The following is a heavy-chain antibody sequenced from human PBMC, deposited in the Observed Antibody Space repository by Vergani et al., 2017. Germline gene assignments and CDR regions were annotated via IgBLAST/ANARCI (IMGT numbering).Heavy chain of an antibody. Sequence: QVQLVESGGGVVQPGRSLRLSCAASGFTFSSYAMHWVRQAPDKGLEWVAVISYDGSNKYYADSVKGRFTISRDNSKNTLYLQMNSLRAEDTAVYYCARDRLYESSGYQYYYYGMDVWGQGTTVTVSS. V-gene: IGHV3-30*01. CDR3: ARDRLYESSGYQYYYYGMDV. CDR1: GFTFSSYA. CDR2: ISYDGSNK. J-gene: IGHJ6*02. D-gene: IGHD3-22*01.